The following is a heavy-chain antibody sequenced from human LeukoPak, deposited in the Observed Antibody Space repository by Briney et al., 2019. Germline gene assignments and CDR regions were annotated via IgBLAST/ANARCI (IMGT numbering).Heavy chain of an antibody. D-gene: IGHD5-18*01. CDR2: INTNTGNA. CDR3: GRDPKLGIRGYTYGYIEF. V-gene: IGHV7-4-1*02. Sequence: ASVKVSCKTSGYTFTTYVISWVRQAPGQGLEWMGWINTNTGNATYAQSFFPGRSVFSLAASIKTAYLQITGLKDDHTALHYVGRDPKLGIRGYTYGYIEFWGQGTLVTVAS. J-gene: IGHJ4*02. CDR1: GYTFTTYV.